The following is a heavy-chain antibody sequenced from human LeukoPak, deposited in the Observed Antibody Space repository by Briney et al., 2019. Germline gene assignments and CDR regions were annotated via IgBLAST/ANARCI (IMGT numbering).Heavy chain of an antibody. CDR1: GFTFSSYW. CDR3: ARWGTYSSSWLGTFDI. Sequence: GGSLRLSCAAPGFTFSSYWMSWVRQVPGKGLEWLANIKQDGSERYYVNSVKGRFTITRDNAKNSLYLQMNGLRVEDTAVYYCARWGTYSSSWLGTFDIWGQGTMVTVSS. CDR2: IKQDGSER. D-gene: IGHD6-13*01. V-gene: IGHV3-7*05. J-gene: IGHJ3*02.